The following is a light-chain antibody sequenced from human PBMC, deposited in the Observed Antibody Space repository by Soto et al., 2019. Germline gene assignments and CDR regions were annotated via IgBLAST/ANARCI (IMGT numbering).Light chain of an antibody. CDR3: TSFTSSSTWV. CDR2: DVS. V-gene: IGLV2-14*03. J-gene: IGLJ3*02. Sequence: QSALTQPASVSGSPGQSITISCTGTSSDVGGYNYVSWFQQHPGKAPKLKIYDVSNRPSGVSNRFSGSKSGYTASLTISELQAEDEDDYYCTSFTSSSTWVFGGGTKVTVL. CDR1: SSDVGGYNY.